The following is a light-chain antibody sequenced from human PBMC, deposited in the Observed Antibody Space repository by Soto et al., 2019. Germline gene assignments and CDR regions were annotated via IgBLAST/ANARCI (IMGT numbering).Light chain of an antibody. CDR3: SAFTASTAYV. V-gene: IGLV2-14*03. CDR1: SSDVGSYNS. CDR2: DVK. J-gene: IGLJ1*01. Sequence: QSALTQPASVSGSPGQSIAISCTGTSSDVGSYNSVSWYQQYPGKAPKLMIHDVKNRPSGVSYRFSGPKAGNTASLTISGLQAEDEADYYCSAFTASTAYVFGTGTKVSGL.